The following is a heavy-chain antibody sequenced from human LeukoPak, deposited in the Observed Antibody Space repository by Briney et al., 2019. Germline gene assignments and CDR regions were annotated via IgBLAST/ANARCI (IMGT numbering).Heavy chain of an antibody. V-gene: IGHV4-59*01. J-gene: IGHJ4*02. CDR1: GCSISSYY. CDR3: TRFLYCSGGSCYSGFDY. Sequence: SETLSLTCTVSGCSISSYYWSWIRQPPGKGLEWVGYIYYSGSTNYNPSLKSRVIMSVDQSKAQFSLKLSSVTAEDTAVYYCTRFLYCSGGSCYSGFDYWGQGTLVTVSS. D-gene: IGHD2-15*01. CDR2: IYYSGST.